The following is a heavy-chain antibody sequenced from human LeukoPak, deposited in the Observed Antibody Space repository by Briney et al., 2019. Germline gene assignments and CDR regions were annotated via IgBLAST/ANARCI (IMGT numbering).Heavy chain of an antibody. Sequence: PGGSLRLSCAASGFTFSSHWMTWIRQAPGKGLEWVASIKKDVDEKYYVDSVKGRFTISRDNAKNTLYLQMNSLRAEDTAVYYCARVRRSGSYYDYWGQGTLVTVSS. J-gene: IGHJ4*02. CDR3: ARVRRSGSYYDY. D-gene: IGHD1-26*01. V-gene: IGHV3-7*01. CDR1: GFTFSSHW. CDR2: IKKDVDEK.